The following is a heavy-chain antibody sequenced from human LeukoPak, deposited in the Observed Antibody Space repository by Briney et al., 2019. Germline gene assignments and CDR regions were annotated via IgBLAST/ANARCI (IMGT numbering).Heavy chain of an antibody. V-gene: IGHV1-2*02. J-gene: IGHJ4*02. D-gene: IGHD3-22*01. CDR1: GYTFTGYY. Sequence: GASVKVSCKASGYTFTGYYMHWVRQAPGQGLEWMGWINPNSGGTNYAQKFQGRVTMTRDTSISTAYMELSRLRSDDTAVYYCARDVQTSMIVVESYWGQGTLVTVSS. CDR3: ARDVQTSMIVVESY. CDR2: INPNSGGT.